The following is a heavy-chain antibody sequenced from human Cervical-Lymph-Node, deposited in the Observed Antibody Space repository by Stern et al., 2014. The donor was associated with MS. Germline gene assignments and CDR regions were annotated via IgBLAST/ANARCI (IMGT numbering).Heavy chain of an antibody. D-gene: IGHD3-3*01. J-gene: IGHJ4*02. CDR1: GYSFTNYW. Sequence: EVQLVESGAEVKKPGEFLKISCKGSGYSFTNYWIGWVRQLPWKGLEWMGIIYPGASEARYSPSFQGQVTISADNSISTAYLQWSSLKASDTAMYYCARGSGRDFFDYWGQGTLVTVSS. V-gene: IGHV5-51*01. CDR3: ARGSGRDFFDY. CDR2: IYPGASEA.